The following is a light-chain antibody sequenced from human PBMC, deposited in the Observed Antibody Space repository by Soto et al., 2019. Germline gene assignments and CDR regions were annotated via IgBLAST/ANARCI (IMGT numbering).Light chain of an antibody. CDR1: QTINTY. CDR3: QQSARVPRT. V-gene: IGKV1-39*01. J-gene: IGKJ2*01. CDR2: SAS. Sequence: DIQMTQSPSSLSASVGGGVTITCRASQTINTYLNWYQQKPGKAPKLLIHSASGLQSGVPSRFSGSGSGTDFTLTISSLQPEDFATYYCQQSARVPRTFGQGTKLEIK.